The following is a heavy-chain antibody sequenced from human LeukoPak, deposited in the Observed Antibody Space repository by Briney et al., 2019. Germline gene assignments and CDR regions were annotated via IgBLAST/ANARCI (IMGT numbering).Heavy chain of an antibody. CDR1: GGTFSSYA. CDR3: ARAADGSRYYFDY. D-gene: IGHD6-13*01. CDR2: IIPIFGIA. Sequence: SGKVSCKASGGTFSSYAISWVRQAPGQGLEWMGRIIPIFGIANYAQKFQGRVTITADKSTSTAYMELSSLRSEDTAVYYCARAADGSRYYFDYWGQGTLVTVSS. V-gene: IGHV1-69*04. J-gene: IGHJ4*02.